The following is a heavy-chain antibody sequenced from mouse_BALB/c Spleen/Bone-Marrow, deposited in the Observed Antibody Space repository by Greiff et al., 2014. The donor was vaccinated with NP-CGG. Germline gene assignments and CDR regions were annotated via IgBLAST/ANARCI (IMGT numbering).Heavy chain of an antibody. CDR2: INPTRGYT. V-gene: IGHV1-4*02. CDR1: GYTFTSNT. CDR3: AREATYYAYFDY. J-gene: IGHJ2*01. D-gene: IGHD1-1*01. Sequence: VQLQQSAGELARPGASVKMSCKASGYTFTSNTIQWVKQGPGQGLEWIGYINPTRGYTDYNQKFKDKTTLTADKSSSTAYMQLSSLTSEDSAVYYCAREATYYAYFDYWGQGTILTVSS.